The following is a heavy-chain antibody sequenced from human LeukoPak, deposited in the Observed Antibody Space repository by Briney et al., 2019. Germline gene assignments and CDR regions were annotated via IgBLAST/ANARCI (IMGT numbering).Heavy chain of an antibody. V-gene: IGHV4-31*03. CDR2: IYYSGST. CDR3: ARGSAAGFDY. D-gene: IGHD6-13*01. Sequence: SETLSLTCTVTGGSISSGGYYWSWIRQHPGKGLEWIGYIYYSGSTYYNPSLKSRVTISVDTSKNQFSLKLSSVTAADTAVYYCARGSAAGFDYWGQGTLVTVSS. J-gene: IGHJ4*02. CDR1: GGSISSGGYY.